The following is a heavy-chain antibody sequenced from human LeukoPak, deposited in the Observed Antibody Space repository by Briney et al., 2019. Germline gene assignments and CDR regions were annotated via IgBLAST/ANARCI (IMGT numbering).Heavy chain of an antibody. CDR1: GFTFSSYG. CDR3: ARDSDYYGMDV. CDR2: ISYDGSNK. Sequence: GGSLRLSCAASGFTFSSYGMHWVRQAPGKGLEWVAVISYDGSNKYYADSVKGRFTISRDNSKNTLYLQMNSLRAEDTAVYYCARDSDYYGMDVWGQGTTVTVSS. V-gene: IGHV3-30*03. J-gene: IGHJ6*02. D-gene: IGHD3-10*01.